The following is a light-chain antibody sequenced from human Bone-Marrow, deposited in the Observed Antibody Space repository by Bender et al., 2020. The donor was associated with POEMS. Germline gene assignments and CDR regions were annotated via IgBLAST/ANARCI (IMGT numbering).Light chain of an antibody. CDR2: DDS. V-gene: IGLV3-21*02. CDR1: IIGSKS. Sequence: SYALTPPPSVSVAPGQTGKIPCGGDIIGSKSVHWYQQKPGQAPVLVAYDDSDRPSGIGERFAGFSSGKAATLISRRVEAGDEAEYYCQVWDSSSDHWVFGGGTKLTVL. CDR3: QVWDSSSDHWV. J-gene: IGLJ3*02.